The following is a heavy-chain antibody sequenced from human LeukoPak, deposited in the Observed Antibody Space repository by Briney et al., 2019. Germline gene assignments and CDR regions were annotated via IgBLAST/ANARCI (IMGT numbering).Heavy chain of an antibody. CDR2: ISDGGTYT. Sequence: GGSLRLSCAASGFTFRSYGMTWVRQAPGKGLEWVSSISDGGTYTYYTGSVKGRFTISRDNSKNTLYLHMNSLRAEDTAVYYCAKGRRWELPLDFWGQGTLVTVSS. CDR1: GFTFRSYG. J-gene: IGHJ4*02. V-gene: IGHV3-23*01. D-gene: IGHD1-26*01. CDR3: AKGRRWELPLDF.